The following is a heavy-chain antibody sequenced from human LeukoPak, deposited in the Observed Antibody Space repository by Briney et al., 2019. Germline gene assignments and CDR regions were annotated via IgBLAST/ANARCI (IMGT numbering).Heavy chain of an antibody. CDR3: ARKSAVRRTSEFDY. V-gene: IGHV1-2*02. CDR2: INPKSGDT. Sequence: ASVKVSCKASGYTLTGYYMNWVRQAPGQGLEWLGWINPKSGDTKFAQNFLGRVTMTSDTSINTGYMELSSLTSDDTAVYYCARKSAVRRTSEFDYWGQGSLVTVSS. J-gene: IGHJ4*02. D-gene: IGHD3-10*02. CDR1: GYTLTGYY.